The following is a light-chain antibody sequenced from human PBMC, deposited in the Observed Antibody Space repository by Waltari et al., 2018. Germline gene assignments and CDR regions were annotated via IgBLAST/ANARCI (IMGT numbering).Light chain of an antibody. CDR2: IDD. Sequence: QSVLTQPPSASGTPGQRVTIPCSGSSSNIGRNTLNWYQQLPGTAPKLLIYIDDQRPSGVPDRFSGSKSGTSASLAISGLQSEDEADYHCATWDDSLNGWVFGGGTKLTVL. J-gene: IGLJ3*02. CDR3: ATWDDSLNGWV. CDR1: SSNIGRNT. V-gene: IGLV1-44*01.